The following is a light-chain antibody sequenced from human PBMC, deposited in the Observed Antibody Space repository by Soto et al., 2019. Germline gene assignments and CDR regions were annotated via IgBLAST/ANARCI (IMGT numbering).Light chain of an antibody. V-gene: IGKV3-20*01. CDR1: QTVSSSY. CDR2: TSS. CDR3: QQYRSSPIT. J-gene: IGKJ5*01. Sequence: EIVLTQSPGTLSLSPGERATLSCRTSQTVSSSYLAWYQQKPGQAPRLLIYTSSSRATGIPDRFSGSGSGTDFSLTISRLEHDDFLVYYWQQYRSSPITFGQGTRLEI.